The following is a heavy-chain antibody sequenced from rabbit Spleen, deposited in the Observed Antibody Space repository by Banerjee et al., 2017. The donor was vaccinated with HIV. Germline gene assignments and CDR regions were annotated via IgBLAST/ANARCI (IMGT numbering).Heavy chain of an antibody. CDR3: ARMGNTAFNL. CDR2: INSGSSGST. CDR1: GFSFSSSDY. V-gene: IGHV1S40*01. J-gene: IGHJ4*01. D-gene: IGHD1-1*01. Sequence: QSLEESGGDLVKPGGTLTLTCKASGFSFSSSDYICWVRQAPGKGLEWIACINSGSSGSTYYASWAKGRFTISKTSSTTVTLQMTSLTAADTATYFCARMGNTAFNLWGPGTLVTVS.